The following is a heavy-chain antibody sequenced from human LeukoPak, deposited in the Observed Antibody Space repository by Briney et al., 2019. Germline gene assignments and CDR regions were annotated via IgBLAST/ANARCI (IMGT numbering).Heavy chain of an antibody. CDR1: GFTFDDYA. D-gene: IGHD6-19*01. Sequence: PGRSLRLSCAASGFTFDDYAMSWVRQAPGKGLEWVSTISTGGGTTYYADSVKDRFTISRDNSENTLYLQMNSLRAEDTAMYYCAKDATGYSSGGGYFDYWGQGALVTVSS. CDR2: ISTGGGTT. V-gene: IGHV3-23*01. CDR3: AKDATGYSSGGGYFDY. J-gene: IGHJ4*02.